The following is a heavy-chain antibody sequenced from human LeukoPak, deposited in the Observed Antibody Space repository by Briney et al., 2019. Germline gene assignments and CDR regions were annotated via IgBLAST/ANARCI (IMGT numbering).Heavy chain of an antibody. D-gene: IGHD3-9*01. V-gene: IGHV3-21*04. J-gene: IGHJ4*03. CDR3: ARVRDDTNEGYPDY. CDR2: ISRTSTYI. CDR1: GFIFSDYS. Sequence: GGSLRLSCAASGFIFSDYSMTWVRLAPGKGLEWVASISRTSTYIYYADSLRGRFTISRDNAKNSLFLQMNALRPEDTAMYYCARVRDDTNEGYPDYWGQGTLVTVSS.